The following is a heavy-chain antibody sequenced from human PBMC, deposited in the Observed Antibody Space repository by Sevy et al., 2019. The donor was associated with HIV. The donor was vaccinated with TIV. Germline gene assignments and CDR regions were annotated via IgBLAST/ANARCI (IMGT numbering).Heavy chain of an antibody. CDR2: IRSKGYGGTI. Sequence: GGSLRLSCTGSGFTFGNHAVSWFRQAPGKGLEWVGYIRSKGYGGTIEYAASVKGRFTISRDDSKSVAYLQLNSLKIEDTALYFCAREHRGGYWGQGTLVTVSS. V-gene: IGHV3-49*03. CDR3: AREHRGGY. D-gene: IGHD3-16*01. CDR1: GFTFGNHA. J-gene: IGHJ4*02.